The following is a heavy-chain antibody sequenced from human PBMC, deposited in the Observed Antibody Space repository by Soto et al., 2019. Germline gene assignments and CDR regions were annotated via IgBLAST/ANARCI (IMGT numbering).Heavy chain of an antibody. Sequence: SETLSLTCTVSGGSISSYYWSWIRQPPGKGLEWIGYIYYSGSTNYNPSLKSRVTISVDTSKNQFSLKLSSVTAADTAVYYCARQPRDWKLFSYYFDYWGQGTLVTVSS. V-gene: IGHV4-59*08. D-gene: IGHD2-21*01. CDR1: GGSISSYY. J-gene: IGHJ4*02. CDR3: ARQPRDWKLFSYYFDY. CDR2: IYYSGST.